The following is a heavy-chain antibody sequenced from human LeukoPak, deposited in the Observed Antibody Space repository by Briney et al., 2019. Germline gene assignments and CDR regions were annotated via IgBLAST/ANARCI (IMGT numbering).Heavy chain of an antibody. CDR2: IYYSGST. CDR3: ASPSGSYTIDY. D-gene: IGHD1-26*01. CDR1: GGSISSSSYY. V-gene: IGHV4-39*07. J-gene: IGHJ4*02. Sequence: SETLSLTCTVSGGSISSSSYYWGWIRQPPGKGLEWIGNIYYSGSTYYNPSLKSRVTISVDTSKNQFSLKLSSVTAADTAVYYCASPSGSYTIDYWGQGTLVTVSS.